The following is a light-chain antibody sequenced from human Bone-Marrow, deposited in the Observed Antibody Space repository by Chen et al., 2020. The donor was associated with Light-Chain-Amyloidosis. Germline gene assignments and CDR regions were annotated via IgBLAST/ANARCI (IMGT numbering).Light chain of an antibody. CDR1: DLPTKY. CDR2: RDT. Sequence: SYELTQPPSVSVSPGQTARITCSGDDLPTKYAYWYQKKPGQAPVLVIHRDTERPSGISERFSGSNSGTKTTLTSIGVQAEDVADYHCQSADSSVTYEVIFGGGTKLTVL. J-gene: IGLJ2*01. CDR3: QSADSSVTYEVI. V-gene: IGLV3-25*03.